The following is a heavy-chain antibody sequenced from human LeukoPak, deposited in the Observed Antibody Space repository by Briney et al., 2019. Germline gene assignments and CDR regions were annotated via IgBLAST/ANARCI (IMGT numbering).Heavy chain of an antibody. CDR2: ISAYNGNT. D-gene: IGHD3-10*01. CDR3: AKGRQDFTRTRGILTYAFDH. CDR1: GYTFTSYG. Sequence: ASVKVSCKASGYTFTSYGISWVRQAPGQWLEWMGWISAYNGNTNYAQRFQGGVTMSRDTSINTAYMDLSRLRSDDTAVYYCAKGRQDFTRTRGILTYAFDHWGQGTLVTVSS. V-gene: IGHV1-18*01. J-gene: IGHJ4*02.